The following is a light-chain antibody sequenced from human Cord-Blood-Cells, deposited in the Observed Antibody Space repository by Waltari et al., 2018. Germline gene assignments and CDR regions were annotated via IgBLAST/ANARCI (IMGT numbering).Light chain of an antibody. J-gene: IGKJ4*01. CDR3: QQYDNWRRT. CDR1: QSVSSN. V-gene: IGKV3-15*01. Sequence: EIVMTQSPHSLSVPPGERGTLACRSSQSVSSNLARYQQKPGQAPRLLIYGASTRATGIPAKFSGGRSGTEFILTISSRQSADFAVYYCQQYDNWRRTFGGGTKVEIK. CDR2: GAS.